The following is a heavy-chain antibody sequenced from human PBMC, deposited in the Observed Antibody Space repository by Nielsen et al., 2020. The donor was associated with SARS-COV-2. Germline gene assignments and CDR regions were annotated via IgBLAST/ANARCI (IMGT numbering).Heavy chain of an antibody. Sequence: GESLKISCAASGFTFSSYAMSWVRQAPGKGLEWVSYISSSSSTIYYADSVKGRFTISRDNAKNSLYLQMNSLRDEDTAVYYCARDLDSQSDCGGDCPPSGDYWGQGTLVTVSS. CDR2: ISSSSSTI. J-gene: IGHJ4*02. CDR1: GFTFSSYA. CDR3: ARDLDSQSDCGGDCPPSGDY. V-gene: IGHV3-48*02. D-gene: IGHD2-21*02.